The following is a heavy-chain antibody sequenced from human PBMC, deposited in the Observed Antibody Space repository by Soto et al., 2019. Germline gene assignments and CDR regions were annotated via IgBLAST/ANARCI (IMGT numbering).Heavy chain of an antibody. V-gene: IGHV1-8*01. CDR1: GYTFTSYD. D-gene: IGHD2-21*02. Sequence: ASVKVSCKASGYTFTSYDINWVRQATGQGLEWMGWMNPNSGNTGYAQKFQGRVTMTRNTSISTAYMELSSLRSEDTAVYYCAIGIVVVTAPDYWGQGTLVTVSS. CDR3: AIGIVVVTAPDY. J-gene: IGHJ4*02. CDR2: MNPNSGNT.